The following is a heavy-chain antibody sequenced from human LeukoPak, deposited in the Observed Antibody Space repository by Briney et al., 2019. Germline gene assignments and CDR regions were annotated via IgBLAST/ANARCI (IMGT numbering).Heavy chain of an antibody. CDR2: INPNSGGT. CDR3: ARAYCGGDCYSVGYYFDY. V-gene: IGHV1-2*02. CDR1: GYTFTTSY. Sequence: GASVKVSCKASGYTFTTSYIHWVRQAPGQGLEWMGWINPNSGGTNYAQKFQGRVTMTRDTSISTAYMELSRLRSDDTAVYYCARAYCGGDCYSVGYYFDYWGQGTLVTVSS. J-gene: IGHJ4*02. D-gene: IGHD2-21*02.